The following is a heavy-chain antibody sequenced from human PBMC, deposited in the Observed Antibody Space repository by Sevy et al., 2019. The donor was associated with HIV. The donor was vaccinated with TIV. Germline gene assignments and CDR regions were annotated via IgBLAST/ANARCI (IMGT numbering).Heavy chain of an antibody. J-gene: IGHJ4*02. V-gene: IGHV3-20*01. CDR1: GFVFEDYG. D-gene: IGHD2-21*02. CDR2: INWNGGST. Sequence: GGSLRLSCAASGFVFEDYGMNWVRQAPGKGLECVSGINWNGGSTGYADSVKGRFTSSRDNAKNSLYLQMNRLRAGDAAIYDGACEGYCGGACYYFDTWGQGALVTVSS. CDR3: ACEGYCGGACYYFDT.